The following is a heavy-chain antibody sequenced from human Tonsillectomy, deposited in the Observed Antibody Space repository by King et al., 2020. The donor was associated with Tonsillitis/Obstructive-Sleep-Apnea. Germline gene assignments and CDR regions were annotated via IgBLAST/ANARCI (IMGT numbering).Heavy chain of an antibody. CDR1: GFTFSSYA. CDR2: ISSNGGST. V-gene: IGHV3-64D*06. J-gene: IGHJ4*02. D-gene: IGHD1-26*01. CDR3: VKLPSVGATTKTDY. Sequence: VQLVESGGGLVQPGGSLRLSCSASGFTFSSYAMHWVRQAPGKGLEYVSAISSNGGSTYYADSVKGRFTISRDNSKNTLYLQMSSLRAEDTAVYYCVKLPSVGATTKTDYWGQGTLVTVSS.